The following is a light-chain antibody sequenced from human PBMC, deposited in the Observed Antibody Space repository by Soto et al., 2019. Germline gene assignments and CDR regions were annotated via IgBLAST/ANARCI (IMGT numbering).Light chain of an antibody. CDR1: QSVSTD. Sequence: TQSPPTLSVSPGERATLSCRASQSVSTDLAWYQQKPGQAPRLLIYGASTRATDVPARFSGGGSGTEFNLTISSLHSEDVAIYYCQQYNDWPPITFGPGTKVDIK. J-gene: IGKJ3*01. CDR2: GAS. V-gene: IGKV3-15*01. CDR3: QQYNDWPPIT.